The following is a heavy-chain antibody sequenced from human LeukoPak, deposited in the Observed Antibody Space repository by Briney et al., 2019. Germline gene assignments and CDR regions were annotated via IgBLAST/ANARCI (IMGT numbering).Heavy chain of an antibody. CDR2: IIPLFDST. CDR1: GGTLSSYA. V-gene: IGHV1-69*06. J-gene: IGHJ4*02. CDR3: ATLVPKYSGGSYYFDY. D-gene: IGHD2-21*01. Sequence: ASVKVSCKASGGTLSSYAISWVRQAPGHGLEWLGGIIPLFDSTDYAQKFQGRVTMTEDTSTDTAYMELSSLRSEDTAVYYCATLVPKYSGGSYYFDYWGQGTLVTVSS.